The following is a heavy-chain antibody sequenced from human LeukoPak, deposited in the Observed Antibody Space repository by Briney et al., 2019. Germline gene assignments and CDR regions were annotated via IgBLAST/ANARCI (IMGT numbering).Heavy chain of an antibody. CDR3: ARGAGAFGSSSYHFDY. D-gene: IGHD6-6*01. Sequence: SETLSLTCAVSNSSISSGYFWGWIRQSPGKGLEWIGSIYHIGKTYYNPSLRSRLIISVDTSKNQLSLSLNSLTAADSALYYCARGAGAFGSSSYHFDYWGQGILVTVSS. CDR2: IYHIGKT. J-gene: IGHJ4*02. CDR1: NSSISSGYF. V-gene: IGHV4-38-2*01.